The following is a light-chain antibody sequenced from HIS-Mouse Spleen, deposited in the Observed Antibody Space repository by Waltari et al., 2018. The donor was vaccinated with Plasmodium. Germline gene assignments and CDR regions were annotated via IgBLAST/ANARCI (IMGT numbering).Light chain of an antibody. CDR3: QAWDSSTVV. CDR1: TLGDKY. V-gene: IGLV3-1*01. CDR2: QDS. Sequence: SYELTQPPSVSVSPGQTASIPCSGDTLGDKYACWYQQKPGQYHVLVIYQDSKRPSGIPERFSGSNSGNTATLTISGTQAMDEADYYCQAWDSSTVVFGGGTKLTVL. J-gene: IGLJ2*01.